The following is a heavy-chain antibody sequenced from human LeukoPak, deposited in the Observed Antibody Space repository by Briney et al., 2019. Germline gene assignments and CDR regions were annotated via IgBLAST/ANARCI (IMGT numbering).Heavy chain of an antibody. CDR3: AKGYCVNDKCSNYDY. J-gene: IGHJ4*02. V-gene: IGHV3-23*01. CDR2: VSNSGGST. D-gene: IGHD2-8*01. CDR1: GFTFNNYV. Sequence: GGSLRLSCAASGFTFNNYVMSWIRQAPGKGLEWVSVVSNSGGSTYYADSVKGRFTISRNNSKNTMYLQMNSLRAEDTAVYYCAKGYCVNDKCSNYDYWGQGTLVTVSS.